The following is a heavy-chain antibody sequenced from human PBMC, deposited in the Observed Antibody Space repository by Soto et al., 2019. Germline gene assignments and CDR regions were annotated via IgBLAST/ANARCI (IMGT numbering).Heavy chain of an antibody. V-gene: IGHV3-23*01. Sequence: GRSLRLSCAASGFTFSSYAMSWVRQAPGGGLEWVSAISGSGGSTYYADSVKGRFTISRDNSKNTLYLQMNSLSAEDKAVYYCAKDSVAGPRYYYCYGLDGWGQGTTVTVSS. CDR2: ISGSGGST. J-gene: IGHJ6*02. CDR3: AKDSVAGPRYYYCYGLDG. CDR1: GFTFSSYA. D-gene: IGHD6-19*01.